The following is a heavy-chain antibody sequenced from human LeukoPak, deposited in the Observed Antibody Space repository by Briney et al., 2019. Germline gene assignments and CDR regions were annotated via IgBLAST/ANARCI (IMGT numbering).Heavy chain of an antibody. V-gene: IGHV3-23*01. D-gene: IGHD6-13*01. J-gene: IGHJ4*02. CDR1: GFSLSSNG. Sequence: PGGSLRLSCAASGFSLSSNGMSWVRQAPGKGLEWVSALSGSGSTTYYADSVKGRFTISRDNSKNTVFLQMNSLGVEDTAVYYCAKAGYSSSWPFDYWGQGTQVTVSS. CDR2: LSGSGSTT. CDR3: AKAGYSSSWPFDY.